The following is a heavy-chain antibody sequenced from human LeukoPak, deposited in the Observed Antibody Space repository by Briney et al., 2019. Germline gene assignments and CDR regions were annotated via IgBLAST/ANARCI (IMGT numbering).Heavy chain of an antibody. CDR3: ARDDSSGWYLFDY. V-gene: IGHV1-3*04. D-gene: IGHD6-19*01. CDR1: GYTFSNHA. J-gene: IGHJ4*02. Sequence: EASVKVSFKASGYTFSNHAMHWVRQAPGQRLGWMGWINTGNGNTKYSQKFQDRITITRDTSASTAYMELRSLRSEDTAVYYCARDDSSGWYLFDYWGQGTLVTVSS. CDR2: INTGNGNT.